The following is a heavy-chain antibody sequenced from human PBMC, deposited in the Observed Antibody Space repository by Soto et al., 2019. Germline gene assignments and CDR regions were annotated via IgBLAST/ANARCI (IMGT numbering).Heavy chain of an antibody. CDR2: IKVGSSRI. J-gene: IGHJ1*01. CDR3: VRSPKIGVRGAF. Sequence: PVGSLRLSCIGSGFSFSAYNMNWVRQAPGKGLEWVSSIKVGSSRIYQPDSMEGRFTISRDDARNSVYLQINSLRAEDTALYFCVRSPKIGVRGAFWGRGTQVTVSS. V-gene: IGHV3-21*01. D-gene: IGHD3-16*01. CDR1: GFSFSAYN.